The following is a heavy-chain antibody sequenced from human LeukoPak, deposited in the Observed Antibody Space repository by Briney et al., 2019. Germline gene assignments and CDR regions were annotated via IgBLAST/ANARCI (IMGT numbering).Heavy chain of an antibody. J-gene: IGHJ4*02. Sequence: GGSLRLPCAASGFTFSSYSMNWVRQAPGKGLEWVSSISSSSSYIYYADSVKGRFTISRDNAKNSLYLQMNSLRAEDTAVYYCARDRTPMVRGVTTSPSDYWGQGTLVTVSS. D-gene: IGHD3-10*01. CDR1: GFTFSSYS. CDR3: ARDRTPMVRGVTTSPSDY. V-gene: IGHV3-21*01. CDR2: ISSSSSYI.